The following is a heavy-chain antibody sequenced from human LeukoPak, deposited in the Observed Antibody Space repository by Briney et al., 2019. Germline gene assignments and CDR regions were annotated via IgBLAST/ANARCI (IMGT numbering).Heavy chain of an antibody. D-gene: IGHD3-10*01. CDR2: IDHSGST. CDR1: GGSFSGYY. CDR3: ATFYGSGSYTPGY. J-gene: IGHJ4*02. Sequence: SETLSLTCAVYGGSFSGYYWSWIRQPPGKGLEWIGKIDHSGSTNYNPSLKSRVTISVDTSKNQFSLKLSSVTAADTAVYYCATFYGSGSYTPGYWGQGTLVTVSS. V-gene: IGHV4-34*01.